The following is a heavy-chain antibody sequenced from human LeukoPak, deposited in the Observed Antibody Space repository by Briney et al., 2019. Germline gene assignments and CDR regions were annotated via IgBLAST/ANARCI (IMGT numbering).Heavy chain of an antibody. V-gene: IGHV4-39*01. Sequence: SETLSLTCTVSGGSISSSSYYWGWIRQPPGKGLEWMGRIYYSGSTYYNPSLKGRVTLSVDTSKKQFSLKLSSVTAADTAVYYCARHRTYYYGSGSPGAFDIWGQGTMVTVSS. CDR3: ARHRTYYYGSGSPGAFDI. CDR2: IYYSGST. CDR1: GGSISSSSYY. J-gene: IGHJ3*02. D-gene: IGHD3-10*01.